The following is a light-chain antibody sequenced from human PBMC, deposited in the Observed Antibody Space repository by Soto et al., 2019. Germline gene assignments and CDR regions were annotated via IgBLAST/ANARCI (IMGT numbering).Light chain of an antibody. CDR1: QSVSSN. V-gene: IGKV3-15*01. J-gene: IGKJ1*01. CDR3: QQYNNWPRT. CDR2: GAS. Sequence: EIVMTQFPATLSVSPGERATLSCRASQSVSSNLAGYQQKPGQAPRLLMSGASTRATGIPGRFSGSGSGTEFSLTISSLQSEDFAVYYCQQYNNWPRTFGQGTKVDIK.